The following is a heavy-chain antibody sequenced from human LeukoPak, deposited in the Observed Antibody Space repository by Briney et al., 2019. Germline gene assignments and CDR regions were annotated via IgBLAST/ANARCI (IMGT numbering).Heavy chain of an antibody. J-gene: IGHJ2*01. CDR3: ARLGMTYYYDSSGYYARYFDL. CDR1: GGSISSYY. V-gene: IGHV4-59*08. D-gene: IGHD3-22*01. CDR2: IYYSVST. Sequence: SETLSLTCTVSGGSISSYYWSWIRQPPGKGLEWIGYIYYSVSTNYNPSLKSRVTISVDTSKNQFSLKLSSVTAADTAVYYCARLGMTYYYDSSGYYARYFDLWGRGTLVTVSS.